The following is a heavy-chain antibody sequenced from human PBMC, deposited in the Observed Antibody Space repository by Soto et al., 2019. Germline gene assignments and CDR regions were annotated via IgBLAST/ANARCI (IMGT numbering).Heavy chain of an antibody. Sequence: SETLSLTCPVSGCSISSYYLIWIRQPPGKGLEWIGYIYYSGSTNYNPSLKSRVTISVDTSKNQFSLKLSSVTAADTAVYYCARGWIAAAGRGVYYGMDVWGQGTTVTVSS. J-gene: IGHJ6*02. CDR3: ARGWIAAAGRGVYYGMDV. CDR1: GCSISSYY. CDR2: IYYSGST. V-gene: IGHV4-59*01. D-gene: IGHD6-13*01.